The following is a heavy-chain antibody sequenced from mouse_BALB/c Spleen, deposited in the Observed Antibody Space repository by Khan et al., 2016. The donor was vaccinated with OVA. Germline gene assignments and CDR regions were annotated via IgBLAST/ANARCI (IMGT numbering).Heavy chain of an antibody. Sequence: QVQLKDSGPGLVAPSQSLSITCTISGFSLTNYGVHWVRQPPGKGLEWLVVIWSDGSTTYNSALKSRLTISKDNSKSRVFLKMHSLQTDDTAKYFCARQPYYHYNVMDYWGQGTSVTVSS. CDR3: ARQPYYHYNVMDY. V-gene: IGHV2-6-1*01. D-gene: IGHD2-10*01. CDR1: GFSLTNYG. CDR2: IWSDGST. J-gene: IGHJ4*01.